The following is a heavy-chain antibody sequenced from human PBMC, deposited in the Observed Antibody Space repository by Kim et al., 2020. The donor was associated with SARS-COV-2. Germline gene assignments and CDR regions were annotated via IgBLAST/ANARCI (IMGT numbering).Heavy chain of an antibody. CDR1: GFTPSSYW. CDR2: SNSDGSSR. Sequence: GGSLRLSCAASGFTPSSYWMHWVRQAPGKGLVWVSRSNSDGSSRSYADSVKGRFSISRDNAKNTLYLQMNSLRAEDTAVYYCARRTATAGGYWYFDLWGR. J-gene: IGHJ2*01. CDR3: ARRTATAGGYWYFDL. D-gene: IGHD6-13*01. V-gene: IGHV3-74*01.